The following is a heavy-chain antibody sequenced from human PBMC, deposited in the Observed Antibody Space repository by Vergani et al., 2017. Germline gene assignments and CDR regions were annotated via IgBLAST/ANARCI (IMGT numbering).Heavy chain of an antibody. J-gene: IGHJ4*02. CDR3: AKGGATTSPPYFDY. CDR1: GYRFTMHW. D-gene: IGHD1-26*01. Sequence: EVQLVQSGPEVKKPGESLKTSCKASGYRFTMHWIGWVRQMPGKGLELMGIIYPGDSDTRYSPSFQGQVTISADKSISTAYLQWSSLKVSDTAMYYCAKGGATTSPPYFDYWGQGTLVTVSA. CDR2: IYPGDSDT. V-gene: IGHV5-51*01.